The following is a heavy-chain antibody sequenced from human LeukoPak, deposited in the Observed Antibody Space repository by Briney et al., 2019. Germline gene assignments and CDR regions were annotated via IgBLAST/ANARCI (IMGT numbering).Heavy chain of an antibody. V-gene: IGHV3-30*04. Sequence: GGSLRLSCAASGFTFCHYAMYWVRQAPGKGLEWVALISYDGSEQHYADSVKGRFTISRDSPKNTLYLQMNTLRPEDTAVYYCARERTGFYAEYWGQGTLVTVSS. CDR3: ARERTGFYAEY. CDR2: ISYDGSEQ. CDR1: GFTFCHYA. J-gene: IGHJ4*02. D-gene: IGHD3/OR15-3a*01.